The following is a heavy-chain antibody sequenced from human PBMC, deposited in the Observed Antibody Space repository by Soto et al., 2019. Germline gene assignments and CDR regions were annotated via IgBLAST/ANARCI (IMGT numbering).Heavy chain of an antibody. CDR1: GGSISSYY. Sequence: PSETLSLTCTVSGGSISSYYWSWIRQPPGKGLEWIGYIYYSGSTNYNPSLKSRVTISVDTSKNQFSLKLSSVTAADTAVYYCARDFSRDGYNVGFDYWGQGTLVTVSS. J-gene: IGHJ4*02. CDR3: ARDFSRDGYNVGFDY. CDR2: IYYSGST. D-gene: IGHD5-12*01. V-gene: IGHV4-59*01.